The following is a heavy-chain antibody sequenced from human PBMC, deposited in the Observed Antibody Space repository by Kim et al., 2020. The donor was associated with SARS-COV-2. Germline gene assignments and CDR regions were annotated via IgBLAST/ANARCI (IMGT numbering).Heavy chain of an antibody. CDR2: IYYSGST. V-gene: IGHV4-59*08. D-gene: IGHD1-26*01. Sequence: SETLSLTCTVSGGSISSYYWTWIRQPPGKGLEWIGDIYYSGSTKYNPSLKSRVSIPVDTSKNQFSLKLSSVTAADTAVYYCASRLSGSYYFDYWGQGTLVTVSS. J-gene: IGHJ4*02. CDR1: GGSISSYY. CDR3: ASRLSGSYYFDY.